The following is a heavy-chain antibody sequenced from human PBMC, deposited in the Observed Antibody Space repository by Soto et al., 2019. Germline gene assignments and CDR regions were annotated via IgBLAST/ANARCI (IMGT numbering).Heavy chain of an antibody. CDR3: ARNYYFQHSGYFQNWFDP. J-gene: IGHJ5*02. CDR2: INGDGSST. D-gene: IGHD3-22*01. CDR1: GFNFRTYW. Sequence: GGSLRLSCAASGFNFRTYWMHWVRQAPGKGLEWVSRINGDGSSTSYADSVKGRFTISRDNAKNTIYLQMSSLQPEDAAVYYCARNYYFQHSGYFQNWFDPWGQGTLVTVSS. V-gene: IGHV3-74*01.